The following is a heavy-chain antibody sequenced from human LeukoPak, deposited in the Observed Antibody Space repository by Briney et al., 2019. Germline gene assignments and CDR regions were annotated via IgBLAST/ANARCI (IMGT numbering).Heavy chain of an antibody. D-gene: IGHD3-16*01. CDR2: ITTDINYT. Sequence: PGWSLRLSCAASGFPFRSHALAWVRQAPGKGLEWVSSITTDINYTYYSDSVKGRFTISRDNAKNSLYLQMNSLRAEDTAIYYCAREGVWARPLDYWGQGTLVTVSS. J-gene: IGHJ4*02. CDR1: GFPFRSHA. CDR3: AREGVWARPLDY. V-gene: IGHV3-21*01.